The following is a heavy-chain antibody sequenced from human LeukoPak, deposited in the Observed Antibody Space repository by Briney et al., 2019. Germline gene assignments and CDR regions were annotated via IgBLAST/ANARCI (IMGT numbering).Heavy chain of an antibody. CDR2: IYYSGST. D-gene: IGHD5-24*01. CDR3: ARGSRNGYNHFDY. Sequence: SETLSLTCTISGGSITSYHWSWIRQPPGKGLEWIGYIYYSGSTNYNPSLKSRVTISVDTSKNQFSLNLRSVTAADTAVYYCARGSRNGYNHFDYWGQGTLVTVSS. CDR1: GGSITSYH. V-gene: IGHV4-59*01. J-gene: IGHJ4*02.